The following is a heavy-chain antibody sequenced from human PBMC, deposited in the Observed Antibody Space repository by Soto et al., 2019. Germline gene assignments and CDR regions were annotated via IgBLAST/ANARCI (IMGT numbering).Heavy chain of an antibody. J-gene: IGHJ6*02. D-gene: IGHD4-17*01. V-gene: IGHV1-18*01. CDR1: GYTFTSYG. CDR2: ISAYNGNT. CDR3: ARDDRNDYGDYVGDARGYYYYGMDV. Sequence: QVQLVQSGAEVKKPGASVKVSCKASGYTFTSYGISWVRQAPGQGLEWMGWISAYNGNTNYAQKLQGRVTMTTDTSTSRAYMELRSLRSDDTAVYYCARDDRNDYGDYVGDARGYYYYGMDVWGQGTTVTVSS.